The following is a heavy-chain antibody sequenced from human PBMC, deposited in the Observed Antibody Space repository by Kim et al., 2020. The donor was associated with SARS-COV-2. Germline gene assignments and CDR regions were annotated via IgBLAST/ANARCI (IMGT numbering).Heavy chain of an antibody. D-gene: IGHD3-22*01. J-gene: IGHJ4*02. Sequence: GGSLRLSCAASGFTFSSYAMSWVRQAPGKGLEWVSAISGSGGSTYYADSVKGRFTISRDNSKNTLYLQMNSLRAEDTAVYYCAKEQNYYDSSGYPFDYWGQGTLVTVSS. CDR2: ISGSGGST. CDR3: AKEQNYYDSSGYPFDY. V-gene: IGHV3-23*01. CDR1: GFTFSSYA.